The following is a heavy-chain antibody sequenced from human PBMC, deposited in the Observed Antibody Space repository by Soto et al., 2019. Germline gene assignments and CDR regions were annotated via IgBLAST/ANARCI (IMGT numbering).Heavy chain of an antibody. J-gene: IGHJ4*02. V-gene: IGHV3-30*18. CDR1: GFTCSSYG. Sequence: QVQLVESGGGVVQPGRSLRLSCAASGFTCSSYGMHWVRQAPGKGLEWVAVISYDGSNKYYADSVKGRFTISRDNSKNTLYLQMNSLRAADTAVYYCAKGRYFDYWGQGTLVTVSS. CDR2: ISYDGSNK. CDR3: AKGRYFDY.